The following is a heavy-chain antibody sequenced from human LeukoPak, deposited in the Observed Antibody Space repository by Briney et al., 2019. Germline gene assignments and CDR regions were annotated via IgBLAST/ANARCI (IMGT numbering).Heavy chain of an antibody. CDR3: AKDGLSGSGSYSWGKMDV. CDR1: GFTFSSYA. CDR2: ISGGGGST. J-gene: IGHJ6*04. D-gene: IGHD3-10*01. V-gene: IGHV3-23*01. Sequence: GGSLRLSCAASGFTFSSYAMNWVRQAPGKGLEWVSAISGGGGSTPYADSVNGRFTISRDNSKNMVYTQMNSLRVEDTAVYYCAKDGLSGSGSYSWGKMDVWGKGTTVTVSS.